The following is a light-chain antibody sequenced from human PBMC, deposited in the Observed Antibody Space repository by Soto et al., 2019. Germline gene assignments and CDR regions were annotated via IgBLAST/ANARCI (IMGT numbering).Light chain of an antibody. V-gene: IGLV1-40*01. Sequence: QSALTQPPSVSGAPGQMVTISCTGSSSNIGAGYDLHWYRQLPGTAPKLLIYDDNNRPSGVPDRFSGSKSGTSASLAISGLQAEDEADYYCQSYDSSLSGYVFGTGTKVTGL. CDR2: DDN. CDR1: SSNIGAGYD. J-gene: IGLJ1*01. CDR3: QSYDSSLSGYV.